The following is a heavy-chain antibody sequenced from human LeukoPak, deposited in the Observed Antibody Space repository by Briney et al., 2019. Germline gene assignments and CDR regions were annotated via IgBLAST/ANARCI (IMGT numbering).Heavy chain of an antibody. Sequence: GGSLRLSCAASGFTFSSYSMNWVRQAPGKGLEWVSSISSSSSYIYYADSVKGRFTTSRDNAKNSLYLQMNSLRAEDTAVYYCARVPRATWAFFDWWGQGTLVTVSS. CDR1: GFTFSSYS. V-gene: IGHV3-21*01. D-gene: IGHD5-12*01. CDR2: ISSSSSYI. CDR3: ARVPRATWAFFDW. J-gene: IGHJ4*02.